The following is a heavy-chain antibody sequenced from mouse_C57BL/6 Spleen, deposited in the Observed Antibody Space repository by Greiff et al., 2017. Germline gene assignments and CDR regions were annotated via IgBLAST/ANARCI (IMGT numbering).Heavy chain of an antibody. CDR2: ISYDGSN. D-gene: IGHD4-1*01. V-gene: IGHV3-6*01. CDR1: GYSITSGYY. Sequence: EVQLQQSGPGLVKPSQSLSLTCSVTGYSITSGYYWNWIRQFPGNKLEWMGYISYDGSNNYNPSLKNRITLTRDTSKNQFFLKLNSLTTEDTATXYCAKESGTGFDYWGQGTTLPVSS. CDR3: AKESGTGFDY. J-gene: IGHJ2*01.